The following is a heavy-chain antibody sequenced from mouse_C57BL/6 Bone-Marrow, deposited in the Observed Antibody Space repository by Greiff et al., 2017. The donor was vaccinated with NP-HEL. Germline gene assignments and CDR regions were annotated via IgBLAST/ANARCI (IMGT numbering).Heavy chain of an antibody. Sequence: QVQLQQPGAELVKPGASVKLSCKASGYTFTSYWMHWVKQRPGQGLEWIGMIHPNSGSTNYNEKFKSKATLTVAKSSSTAYMQLSSLTSEDSAVYYCARQLSPFYYAMDYWGQGTSVTVSS. CDR1: GYTFTSYW. J-gene: IGHJ4*01. CDR3: ARQLSPFYYAMDY. D-gene: IGHD3-2*02. CDR2: IHPNSGST. V-gene: IGHV1-64*01.